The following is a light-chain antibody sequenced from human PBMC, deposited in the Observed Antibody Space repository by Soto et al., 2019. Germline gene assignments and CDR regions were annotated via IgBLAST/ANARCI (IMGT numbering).Light chain of an antibody. Sequence: EIVLTQSPGTLSLSPWERATLSCGASQSAGSNLAWYQQKPGQAPRLLIYGASTRATGIPVRFSGRGSGTEFTLTISSLQSGDFAVYYCQLYNKWPTFGHGTKVDIK. J-gene: IGKJ1*01. CDR3: QLYNKWPT. V-gene: IGKV3-15*01. CDR1: QSAGSN. CDR2: GAS.